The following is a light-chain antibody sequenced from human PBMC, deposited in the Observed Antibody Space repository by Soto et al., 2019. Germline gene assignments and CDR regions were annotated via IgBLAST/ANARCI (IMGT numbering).Light chain of an antibody. CDR2: GAS. CDR3: QQYNDWPIT. Sequence: EVVMPQTPYTLSVSPGERSTLSCIASQIFSSNLAWYQQKPGQAPRLLIYGASTRATGVPARFSGSGSGTEFTLTLSSLQSEDFAVYYCQQYNDWPITFGQRTRLEI. J-gene: IGKJ5*01. CDR1: QIFSSN. V-gene: IGKV3-15*01.